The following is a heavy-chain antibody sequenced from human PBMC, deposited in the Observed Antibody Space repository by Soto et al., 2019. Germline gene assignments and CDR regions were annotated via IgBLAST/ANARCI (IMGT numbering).Heavy chain of an antibody. Sequence: EVQLLESGGGLVQPGGSLRVSCAASGFSFSSYAMNWVRQAPGKGLEWVSTVSANGANTYYAASVEGRFTLSRDNAKSTLFLQMNSLRAEYTAVYFCAKDRYSGYDFLPFDQWGQGTLVSVSS. V-gene: IGHV3-23*01. D-gene: IGHD5-12*01. CDR2: VSANGANT. J-gene: IGHJ4*02. CDR3: AKDRYSGYDFLPFDQ. CDR1: GFSFSSYA.